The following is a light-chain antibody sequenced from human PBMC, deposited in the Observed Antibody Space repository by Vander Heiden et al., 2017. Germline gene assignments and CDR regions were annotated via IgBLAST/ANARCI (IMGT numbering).Light chain of an antibody. Sequence: HTVVSQEPSLTVSPGGPVTLTCTSNTGAVTSGYYPNWFQQKPGQAPRALIYSISNKHSWTPARFSGSLLGGKAALTLSGVQPEDEAEYYCLLYFGGGQAWVFGGGTKLTVL. CDR2: SIS. J-gene: IGLJ3*02. V-gene: IGLV7-43*01. CDR1: TGAVTSGYY. CDR3: LLYFGGGQAWV.